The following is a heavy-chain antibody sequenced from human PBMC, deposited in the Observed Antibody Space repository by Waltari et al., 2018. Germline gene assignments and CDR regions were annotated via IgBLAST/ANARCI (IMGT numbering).Heavy chain of an antibody. J-gene: IGHJ3*02. CDR2: NIPIFGTA. D-gene: IGHD2-8*02. Sequence: QVQLVQSGAEVKKPGSSVKVSCKASGGTFSSYAISWVRQAPGQGLEWMGGNIPIFGTANYAQKFQGRVTITTDESTSTAYMELSSLRSEDTAVYYCASLGYCTGGVCYPDAFDIWGQGTMVTVSS. V-gene: IGHV1-69*05. CDR1: GGTFSSYA. CDR3: ASLGYCTGGVCYPDAFDI.